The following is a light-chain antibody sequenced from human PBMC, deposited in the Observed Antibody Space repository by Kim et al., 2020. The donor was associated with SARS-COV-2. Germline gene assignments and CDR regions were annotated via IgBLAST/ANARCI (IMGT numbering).Light chain of an antibody. V-gene: IGLV2-8*01. Sequence: GQSVTISCTGTSSDVGGYNYVSWYQQRPGKAPKLLIYEVSTRPSGVPDRFSGSRSGNTASLTVSGLQAEDEADYYCSSYAGSNSVVFGGGTQLTVL. CDR1: SSDVGGYNY. CDR2: EVS. CDR3: SSYAGSNSVV. J-gene: IGLJ2*01.